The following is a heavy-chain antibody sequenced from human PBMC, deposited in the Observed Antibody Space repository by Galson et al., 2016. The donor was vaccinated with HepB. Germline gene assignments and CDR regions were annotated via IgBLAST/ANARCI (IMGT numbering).Heavy chain of an antibody. CDR1: GYTFTDYY. CDR3: ARAQSNLNAN. J-gene: IGHJ1*01. V-gene: IGHV1-2*02. Sequence: SVKVSCKASGYTFTDYYMHWVRQAPGQGLEWMGRINPNPGRTKYAQKFQGRVTMTRDSSISTAYMELTRLTSDDTAIYYCARAQSNLNANWGPGTLVTVSS. CDR2: INPNPGRT. D-gene: IGHD1-1*01.